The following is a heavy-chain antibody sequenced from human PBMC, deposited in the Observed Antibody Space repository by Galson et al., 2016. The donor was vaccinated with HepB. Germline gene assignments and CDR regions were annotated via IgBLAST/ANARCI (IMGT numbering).Heavy chain of an antibody. D-gene: IGHD6-19*01. CDR1: GFTFRNFG. Sequence: SLRLSCAASGFTFRNFGMHWVRQAPGRGLEWVAVISSDGSNQYYGDSAKGRFTISRDNSKNTLFLHMNSLRVDDTAVYWCARDPRSSGWFGTLDYWGQGSLVTVSS. V-gene: IGHV3-30*03. J-gene: IGHJ4*02. CDR2: ISSDGSNQ. CDR3: ARDPRSSGWFGTLDY.